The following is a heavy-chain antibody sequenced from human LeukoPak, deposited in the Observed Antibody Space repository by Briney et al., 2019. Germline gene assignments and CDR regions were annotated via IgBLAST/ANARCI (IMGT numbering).Heavy chain of an antibody. V-gene: IGHV3-23*01. J-gene: IGHJ4*02. D-gene: IGHD6-19*01. CDR2: IGGSGGGT. CDR1: GFTFSSYA. Sequence: GGSLRLSCAASGFTFSSYAGSWVRQAPGKGRDWVSAIGGSGGGTYYADSVKGRFTISRDNSKNTVYLQMNSLSTEDTAVYYCAKTTTGYSSGRYPGWPVDYWGQGTLVTVSS. CDR3: AKTTTGYSSGRYPGWPVDY.